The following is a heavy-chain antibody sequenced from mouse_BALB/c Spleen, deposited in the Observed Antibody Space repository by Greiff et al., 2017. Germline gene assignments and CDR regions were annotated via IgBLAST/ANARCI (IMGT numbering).Heavy chain of an antibody. Sequence: VKLQESGPEVVRPGVSVKISCKGSGYTFTDYAMHWVKQSHAKSLEWIGVISTYNGNTNYNQKFKGKATMTVDKSSSTAYMELARLTSEDSAIYYCARSRSDYDVVKNAMDDWGQGTSVTVSS. V-gene: IGHV1-67*01. J-gene: IGHJ4*01. CDR1: GYTFTDYA. D-gene: IGHD2-4*01. CDR2: ISTYNGNT. CDR3: ARSRSDYDVVKNAMDD.